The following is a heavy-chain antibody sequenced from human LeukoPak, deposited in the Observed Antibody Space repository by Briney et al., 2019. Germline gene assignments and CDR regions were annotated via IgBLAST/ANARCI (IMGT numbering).Heavy chain of an antibody. CDR3: VVSPNQDFFDY. CDR2: ISGSGST. Sequence: PSETLSLTFTVSGVSINSHYRKWIRQPPGKGLEWIGFISGSGSTTSNPSLKSRVTMSVDTSKSQFSPKLSSVTAADTAVYYCVVSPNQDFFDYWGQGTLVTVSS. CDR1: GVSINSHY. J-gene: IGHJ4*02. V-gene: IGHV4-4*09.